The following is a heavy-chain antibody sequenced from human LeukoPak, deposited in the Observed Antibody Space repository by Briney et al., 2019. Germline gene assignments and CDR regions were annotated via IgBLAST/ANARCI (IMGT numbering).Heavy chain of an antibody. CDR3: AKSTRAVMAMMDV. Sequence: GGSLRLSCAASGFTFSTYEMNWVRQAPGKGLEWVSSISSRSAYIYHADSVKGRFTISRDNAKNSLFLQMNSLRAEDTAVYFCAKSTRAVMAMMDVWGKGTTVTVSS. V-gene: IGHV3-21*01. J-gene: IGHJ6*04. CDR1: GFTFSTYE. D-gene: IGHD3-16*01. CDR2: ISSRSAYI.